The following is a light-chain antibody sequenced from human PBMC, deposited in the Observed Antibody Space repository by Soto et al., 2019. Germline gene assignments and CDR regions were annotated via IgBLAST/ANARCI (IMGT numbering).Light chain of an antibody. CDR1: SSDVGGYNY. CDR2: GVS. Sequence: QSVLTQPPSASGSPGQSVTISCTGTSSDVGGYNYVSWYQQHPGKAPKLMIYGVSKRPSGVPDRFSGSKSGNTASLTVSGLQAEDEAYYYCSSYAVSNTLFGGGTKLTVL. CDR3: SSYAVSNTL. J-gene: IGLJ3*02. V-gene: IGLV2-8*01.